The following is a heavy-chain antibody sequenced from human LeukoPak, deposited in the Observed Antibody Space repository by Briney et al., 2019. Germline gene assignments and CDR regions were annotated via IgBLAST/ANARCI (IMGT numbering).Heavy chain of an antibody. D-gene: IGHD1-26*01. CDR2: IYYSGST. V-gene: IGHV4-59*01. J-gene: IGHJ4*02. CDR3: AAMGQAGY. CDR1: GGSISSYY. Sequence: SETLSLTCTVSGGSISSYYWSWIRRPPGKGLEWIGYIYYSGSTNYNPSLKSRVTISVDTSKNQFSLKLTSVTAADTAVYYCAAMGQAGYWGQGTLVTVSS.